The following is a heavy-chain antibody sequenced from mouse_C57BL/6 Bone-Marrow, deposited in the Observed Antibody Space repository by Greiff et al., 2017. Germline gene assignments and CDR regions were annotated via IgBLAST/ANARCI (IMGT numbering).Heavy chain of an antibody. CDR1: GYSFTDYY. D-gene: IGHD3-3*01. CDR2: INPNYGTT. CDR3: ARDNAGDYTMDY. V-gene: IGHV1-39*01. J-gene: IGHJ4*01. Sequence: VQLQQSGPELVKPGASVKISCKASGYSFTDYYMHWVKQSTGKSLEWIGGINPNYGTTSYNQKFKGKATLTVAQSSSTAYMQLNSLTSEDSAVYYCARDNAGDYTMDYWGQGTSVTVSA.